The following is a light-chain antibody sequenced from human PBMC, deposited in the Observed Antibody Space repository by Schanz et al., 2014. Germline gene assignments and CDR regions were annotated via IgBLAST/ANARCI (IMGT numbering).Light chain of an antibody. CDR3: SSHSLTSILV. J-gene: IGLJ2*01. CDR2: NVN. V-gene: IGLV2-11*01. Sequence: QSVLIQPPSVSGSPGQSVTISCTGTSSDVGSYDYVSWYQQHPGTVPKPMIYNVNTRPSGVPDRFSGSKSGNTASMTISGLQADDEADYYCSSHSLTSILVFGGGTKLTVL. CDR1: SSDVGSYDY.